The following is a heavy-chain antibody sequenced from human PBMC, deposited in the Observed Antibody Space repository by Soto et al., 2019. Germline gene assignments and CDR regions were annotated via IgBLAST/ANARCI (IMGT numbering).Heavy chain of an antibody. CDR3: ARGLKNYYGMDV. CDR2: VKSDGST. J-gene: IGHJ6*02. V-gene: IGHV3-74*01. Sequence: EVQLVESGGGLVQPGGSLRLSCAASGFTFSTYWMHWVRQIPGKGLEWVSRVKSDGSTYYADPVKGRFTISRDNAWNTVYLQMNRLSAEDTTLYYCARGLKNYYGMDVWGQGTTVTVSS. CDR1: GFTFSTYW.